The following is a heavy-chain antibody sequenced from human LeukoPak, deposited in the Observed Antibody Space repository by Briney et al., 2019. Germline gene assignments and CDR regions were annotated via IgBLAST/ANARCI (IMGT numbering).Heavy chain of an antibody. CDR1: GVSVTSFY. D-gene: IGHD3-10*01. CDR3: ARFSGIYGHDS. J-gene: IGHJ4*02. CDR2: FSSSSNT. V-gene: IGHV4-4*07. Sequence: SETLSLTCTVSGVSVTSFYWSWIRQPAGKGLEWIGRFSSSSNTNYNPSFKSRATISVDKSENQFSLKLTSVTAADTAVYYCARFSGIYGHDSWGQGTLVSVSS.